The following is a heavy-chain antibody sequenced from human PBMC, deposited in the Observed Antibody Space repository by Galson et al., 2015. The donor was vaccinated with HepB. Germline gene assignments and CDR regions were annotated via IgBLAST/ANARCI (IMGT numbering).Heavy chain of an antibody. CDR1: GFTFSSYW. D-gene: IGHD4-23*01. CDR2: IKQDGSEK. V-gene: IGHV3-7*03. CDR3: ARVPSWVVIGAFDI. J-gene: IGHJ3*02. Sequence: SLRLSCAASGFTFSSYWMSWVRQAPGKGLEWVANIKQDGSEKYYVDSVKGRFTISRDNAKNSLYLQMNSLRAEDTAVYYCARVPSWVVIGAFDIWGQGTMVTVSS.